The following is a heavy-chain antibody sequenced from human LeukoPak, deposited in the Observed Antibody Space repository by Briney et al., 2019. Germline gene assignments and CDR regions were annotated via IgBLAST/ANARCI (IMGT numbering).Heavy chain of an antibody. CDR1: GGSISSNSYY. D-gene: IGHD3-22*01. J-gene: IGHJ4*02. V-gene: IGHV4-39*07. Sequence: PSETLSLTCTVSGGSISSNSYYWVWIRQPPGKGLEWIGSIYYSGSTYYNPSLKSRVTISIDTSKNQFSLKLTSVTAADTAVYYCARSINNYDSGGYSHWGQGTLVTVSS. CDR2: IYYSGST. CDR3: ARSINNYDSGGYSH.